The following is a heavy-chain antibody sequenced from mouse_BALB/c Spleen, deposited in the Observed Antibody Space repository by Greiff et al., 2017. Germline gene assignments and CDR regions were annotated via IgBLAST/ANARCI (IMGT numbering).Heavy chain of an antibody. CDR1: GFTFSSYG. CDR2: INSNGGST. J-gene: IGHJ3*01. D-gene: IGHD1-1*01. Sequence: EVQVVESGGGLVPPGGSLKLPCAASGFTFSSYGMSWVRQTPDKRLELVATINSNGGSTYYPDSVKGRFTISRDNAKNTLYLQMSSLKSEDTAMYYCARDAGYSNYGGFAYWGQGTLVTVSA. V-gene: IGHV5-6-3*01. CDR3: ARDAGYSNYGGFAY.